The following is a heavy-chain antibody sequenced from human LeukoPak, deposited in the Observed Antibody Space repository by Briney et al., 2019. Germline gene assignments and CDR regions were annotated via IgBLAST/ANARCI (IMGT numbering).Heavy chain of an antibody. CDR2: IYYSGST. D-gene: IGHD3-22*01. CDR1: GGSISSSSSY. CDR3: ARHPLWNYYDSSGYPENYFDY. Sequence: PSETLSLTCTVSGGSISSSSSYWGWIRQPPGKGLEWIGSIYYSGSTYYNPSLKSRVTISVDTSKNQFSLKLSSVTAADTAVYYCARHPLWNYYDSSGYPENYFDYWGQGTLVTVSS. V-gene: IGHV4-39*01. J-gene: IGHJ4*02.